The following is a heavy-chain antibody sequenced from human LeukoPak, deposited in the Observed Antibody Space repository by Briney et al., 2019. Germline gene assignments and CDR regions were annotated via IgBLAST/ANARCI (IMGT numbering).Heavy chain of an antibody. V-gene: IGHV3-30*18. J-gene: IGHJ6*03. Sequence: GGSLRLSCAASGFTFSSYGMHWVRQAPGKGLEWVAVISYDGSNKYYADSVKGRFTTSRDNSKNTLYLQMNSLRAEDTAVYYRAKEGPYYSNWGWDYYYYMDVWGKGTTVTVSS. D-gene: IGHD4-11*01. CDR2: ISYDGSNK. CDR3: AKEGPYYSNWGWDYYYYMDV. CDR1: GFTFSSYG.